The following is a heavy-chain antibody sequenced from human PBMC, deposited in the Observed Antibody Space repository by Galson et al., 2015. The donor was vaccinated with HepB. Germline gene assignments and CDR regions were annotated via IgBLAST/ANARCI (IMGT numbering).Heavy chain of an antibody. V-gene: IGHV3-74*01. D-gene: IGHD4-23*01. J-gene: IGHJ4*02. CDR3: TSTMVTQFDY. Sequence: SVRVSCAASGFSFSNYWMHWVRQTPGKGLEWVSRINSDGSTTGYADSVKGRFTISRDNAKNTLYLQTNTLTVEDTAMYYCTSTMVTQFDYWGQGALVTVSS. CDR2: INSDGSTT. CDR1: GFSFSNYW.